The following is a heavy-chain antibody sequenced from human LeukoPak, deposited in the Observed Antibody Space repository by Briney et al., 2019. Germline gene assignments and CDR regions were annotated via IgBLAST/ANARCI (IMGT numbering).Heavy chain of an antibody. D-gene: IGHD6-19*01. CDR2: ISSNGGST. V-gene: IGHV3-64*01. CDR1: GFTFSSYA. J-gene: IGHJ4*02. Sequence: GGSLRLSCAASGFTFSSYAMHWVRQAPGKGLEYVSAISSNGGSTYYANSVKGRFTISRDNSKNTLYLQMNSLRAEDTAVYYCARSLAVAGFDYWGQGTLVTVSS. CDR3: ARSLAVAGFDY.